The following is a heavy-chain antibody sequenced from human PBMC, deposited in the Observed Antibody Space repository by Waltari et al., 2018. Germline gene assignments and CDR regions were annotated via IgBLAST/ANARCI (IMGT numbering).Heavy chain of an antibody. CDR2: ICSSSSYI. CDR3: AREVAAPYYFDY. J-gene: IGHJ4*02. Sequence: EVQLVESGGGLVKPGGSLRLSCAASGFTFSSYSMNWVRQAPGKGLEWVSAICSSSSYIYYADSVKGRFTISRDNAKNSLYLQMNSLRAEDTAVYYCAREVAAPYYFDYWGQGTLVTVSS. CDR1: GFTFSSYS. V-gene: IGHV3-21*01. D-gene: IGHD6-6*01.